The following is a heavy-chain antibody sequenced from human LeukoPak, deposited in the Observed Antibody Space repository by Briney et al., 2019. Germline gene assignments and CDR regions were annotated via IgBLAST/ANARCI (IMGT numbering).Heavy chain of an antibody. CDR2: IRSKANSYAT. Sequence: PGGSLRLSCAASGFTFSGSAMHWVRQAPGKGLEWVGSIRSKANSYATAYAASVKGRFTISRDDSKNTAYLQMNSLKTEDTAVYYCTRHGNALDIWGQGTMVTVSS. J-gene: IGHJ3*02. V-gene: IGHV3-73*01. CDR1: GFTFSGSA. CDR3: TRHGNALDI.